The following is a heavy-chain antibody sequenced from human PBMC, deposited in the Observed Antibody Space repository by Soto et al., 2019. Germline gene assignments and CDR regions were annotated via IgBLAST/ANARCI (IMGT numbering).Heavy chain of an antibody. CDR1: GFTFSSYA. V-gene: IGHV3-23*01. CDR2: ISGSGGST. D-gene: IGHD4-17*01. J-gene: IGHJ6*02. CDR3: AKDGAPDYGDPRVYYYGMDV. Sequence: GGSLRLSCAASGFTFSSYAMSWVRQAPGKGLEWVSAISGSGGSTYYADSVKGRFTISRDNSKNTLYLQMNSLRAEDTAVYYCAKDGAPDYGDPRVYYYGMDVWGQGTTVTV.